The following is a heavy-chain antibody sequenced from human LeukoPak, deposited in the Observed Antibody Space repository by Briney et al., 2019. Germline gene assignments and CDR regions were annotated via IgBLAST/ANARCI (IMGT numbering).Heavy chain of an antibody. CDR3: ARAGTYDFWSGYLHYYYYMDV. J-gene: IGHJ6*03. Sequence: SETLSLTCAVSGGSISSSNWWSWVRQPPGKGLEWIGEIYHSGSTNYNPSLKSRVTISVDTSKNQFSLKLSSVTAADAAVYYCARAGTYDFWSGYLHYYYYMDVWGKGTTVTVSS. D-gene: IGHD3-3*01. V-gene: IGHV4-4*02. CDR1: GGSISSSNW. CDR2: IYHSGST.